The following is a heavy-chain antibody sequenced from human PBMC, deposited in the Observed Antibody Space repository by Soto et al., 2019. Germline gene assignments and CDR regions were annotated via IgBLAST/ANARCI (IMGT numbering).Heavy chain of an antibody. CDR1: GFTFSDLA. D-gene: IGHD3-10*01. J-gene: IGHJ4*02. CDR2: ISGSSIST. V-gene: IGHV3-23*01. Sequence: EVHLLESGGGLVQPGGSLRLSCAASGFTFSDLAMSWVRQAPRKGLEWVSAISGSSISTYYADSVKGRFTISRDNSDNMLYLHMDSLRAEDTAVYYCARMVRGVLIFDHWGQGTLVTVSS. CDR3: ARMVRGVLIFDH.